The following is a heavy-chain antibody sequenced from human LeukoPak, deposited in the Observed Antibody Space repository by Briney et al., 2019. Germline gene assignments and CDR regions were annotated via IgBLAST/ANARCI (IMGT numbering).Heavy chain of an antibody. V-gene: IGHV4-59*08. CDR2: IYYSGST. J-gene: IGHJ4*02. CDR1: GGAISSYY. CDR3: ASLYCSSTSCYLFH. Sequence: PGTLSLTCTVSGGAISSYYWSWIRQTPGKGREWIGYIYYSGSTNYNPSLKSRGNISVDTSKHQFSLKLSSVTAADTALYYCASLYCSSTSCYLFHWGQGTLVTVSS. D-gene: IGHD2-2*01.